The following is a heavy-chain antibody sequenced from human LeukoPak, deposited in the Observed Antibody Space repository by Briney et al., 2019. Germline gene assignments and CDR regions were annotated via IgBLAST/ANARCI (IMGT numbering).Heavy chain of an antibody. J-gene: IGHJ5*02. CDR2: IYTSGST. D-gene: IGHD3-10*01. CDR1: GGSISSYY. CDR3: ARDVWFGESQRPWVDWLDP. V-gene: IGHV4-4*07. Sequence: SETLSLTCTVSGGSISSYYWSWIRQPAGKGLEWIGRIYTSGSTNYNPSLKSRVTMSVDTSKNQFSLKLSSVTAADTAVYYCARDVWFGESQRPWVDWLDPWGQGTLVTVSS.